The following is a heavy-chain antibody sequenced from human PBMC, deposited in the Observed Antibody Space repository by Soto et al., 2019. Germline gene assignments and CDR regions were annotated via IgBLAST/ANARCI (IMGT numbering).Heavy chain of an antibody. CDR2: INHSGST. D-gene: IGHD2-15*01. CDR3: ARGVGYCSGGSCYYYYYMEV. V-gene: IGHV4-34*01. J-gene: IGHJ6*03. Sequence: SETLSLTCAVYGWSFSGYYWSWIRQPPGKGLEWIGEINHSGSTNYNPSLKSRVTISVDTSKNQFSLKLSSVTAADTAVYYCARGVGYCSGGSCYYYYYMEVSGKGTTVTVSS. CDR1: GWSFSGYY.